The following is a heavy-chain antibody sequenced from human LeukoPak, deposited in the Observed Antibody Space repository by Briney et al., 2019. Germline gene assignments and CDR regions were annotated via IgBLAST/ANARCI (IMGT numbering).Heavy chain of an antibody. D-gene: IGHD2-15*01. CDR3: AKAGHYCSGGSCYSGDAFDI. CDR1: GFTFSSYA. J-gene: IGHJ3*02. CDR2: ISGSGGST. Sequence: PGGSLRLSCAASGFTFSSYAMSWVRQAPGKGLEWVSAISGSGGSTYYADCVKGRFTISRDKSKNTLYLQMNSLRAEDTAVYYCAKAGHYCSGGSCYSGDAFDIWGQGTMVTVSS. V-gene: IGHV3-23*01.